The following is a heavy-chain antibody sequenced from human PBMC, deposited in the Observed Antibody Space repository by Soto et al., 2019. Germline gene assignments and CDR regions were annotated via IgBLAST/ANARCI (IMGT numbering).Heavy chain of an antibody. V-gene: IGHV3-23*01. J-gene: IGHJ6*02. CDR2: ISGSGGST. CDR3: AKDRGYCSSTSCSYGMDV. D-gene: IGHD2-2*03. CDR1: GFTFSSYA. Sequence: PGGSLRLSCAASGFTFSSYAMSWVRQAPGKGLEWVSAISGSGGSTYYADSVKGRFTISRDNSKNTLYLQMNSLRAEDTAVYYSAKDRGYCSSTSCSYGMDVWGQGTTVTVSS.